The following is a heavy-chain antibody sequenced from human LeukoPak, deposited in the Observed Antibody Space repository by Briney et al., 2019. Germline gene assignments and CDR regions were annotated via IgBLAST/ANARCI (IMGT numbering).Heavy chain of an antibody. CDR2: ISSSSSYI. Sequence: GGSLRLPCAASGFTFSSYSMNWVRQAPGKGLEWVSSISSSSSYIYYADSVKGRFTISRDNAKNSLYLQMNSLRAEDTAVYYCARDRSGSYSFDYWGQGTLVTVSS. V-gene: IGHV3-21*06. J-gene: IGHJ4*02. CDR1: GFTFSSYS. CDR3: ARDRSGSYSFDY. D-gene: IGHD1-26*01.